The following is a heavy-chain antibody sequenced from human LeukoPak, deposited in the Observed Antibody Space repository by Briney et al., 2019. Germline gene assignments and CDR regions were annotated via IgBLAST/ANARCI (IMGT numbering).Heavy chain of an antibody. Sequence: ASVKVSREASGYTLTSYGLSWVRQAPAQGREWMGWLSAYNGNTNYAQKLQGRVTMPTDTSTRTAYMELRSLRTDDTAVYYCARERALSMVRGVHLNDAFDIWGQGTMVTVSS. V-gene: IGHV1-18*04. CDR1: GYTLTSYG. J-gene: IGHJ3*02. CDR3: ARERALSMVRGVHLNDAFDI. D-gene: IGHD3-10*01. CDR2: LSAYNGNT.